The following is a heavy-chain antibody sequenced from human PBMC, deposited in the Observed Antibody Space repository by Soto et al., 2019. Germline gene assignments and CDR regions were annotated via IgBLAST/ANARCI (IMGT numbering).Heavy chain of an antibody. J-gene: IGHJ3*02. CDR3: ARRGQTNCSGGNCYYAFDI. V-gene: IGHV4-39*01. Sequence: PSETLSVTCTVSGGSISSSTYYWGCFRQPPGKGLEWIGSIYYSGSTYYNPSLKSRVTISVDTSKNQFSLKLSSVTAADTAVYYCARRGQTNCSGGNCYYAFDIWGQGTMVTVSS. CDR2: IYYSGST. CDR1: GGSISSSTYY. D-gene: IGHD2-15*01.